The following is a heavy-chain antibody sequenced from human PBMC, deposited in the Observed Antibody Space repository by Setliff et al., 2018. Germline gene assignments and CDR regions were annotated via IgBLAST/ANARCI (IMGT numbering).Heavy chain of an antibody. D-gene: IGHD3-22*01. J-gene: IGHJ4*02. CDR3: AGDRGVYYYESSGHYSAVMETPLDS. CDR2: TFYSGSS. Sequence: KPSETLSLTCTVSGGSISSSNYCWGWIRQPPGKGLEWIGSTFYSGSSFYNPPLKSRVTLSVDTSKNQFSLTLSSVTAADTAVYYCAGDRGVYYYESSGHYSAVMETPLDSWGQGTLVTVSS. CDR1: GGSISSSNYC. V-gene: IGHV4-39*07.